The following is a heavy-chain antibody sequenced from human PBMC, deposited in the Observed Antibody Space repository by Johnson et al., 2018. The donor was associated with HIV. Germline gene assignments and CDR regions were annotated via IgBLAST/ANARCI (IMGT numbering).Heavy chain of an antibody. CDR1: GFTFSNYA. CDR2: ISYDGSKK. J-gene: IGHJ3*02. CDR3: AKGLGGAFDI. V-gene: IGHV3-30*04. D-gene: IGHD3-16*01. Sequence: QVQLVESGGGVVQPGRSLRLSCTASGFTFSNYAMSWVRQAPGKGLEWVAVISYDGSKKYYADSVRGRFTISRDNSKNTLYLQMNSLRAEDTAVYYCAKGLGGAFDIWGQGTMVTVSS.